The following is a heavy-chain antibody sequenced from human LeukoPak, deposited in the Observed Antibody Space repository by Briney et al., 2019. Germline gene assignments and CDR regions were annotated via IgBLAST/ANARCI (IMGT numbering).Heavy chain of an antibody. CDR3: ARARGVGSGWPISY. D-gene: IGHD6-19*01. CDR2: INAGNGNT. J-gene: IGHJ4*02. CDR1: GYTFTSYA. V-gene: IGHV1-3*03. Sequence: ASVKVSCKASGYTFTSYAMHWVRQAPGQRLEWMGWINAGNGNTKYSQEFQGRVTITRDTSASTAYMELSSLRSEDMAVYYCARARGVGSGWPISYWGQGTLVTVSS.